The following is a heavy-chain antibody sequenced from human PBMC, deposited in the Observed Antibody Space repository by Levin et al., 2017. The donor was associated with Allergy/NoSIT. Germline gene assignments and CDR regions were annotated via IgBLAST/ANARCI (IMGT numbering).Heavy chain of an antibody. D-gene: IGHD1-26*01. J-gene: IGHJ2*01. CDR2: ISSSSSYI. V-gene: IGHV3-21*01. Sequence: GESLKISCAASGFTFSSYSMNWVRQAPGKGLEWVSSISSSSSYIYYADSVKGRFTISRDNAKNSLYLQMNSLRAEDTAVYYCARGYSGSRVDWYFDLWGRGTLVTVSS. CDR3: ARGYSGSRVDWYFDL. CDR1: GFTFSSYS.